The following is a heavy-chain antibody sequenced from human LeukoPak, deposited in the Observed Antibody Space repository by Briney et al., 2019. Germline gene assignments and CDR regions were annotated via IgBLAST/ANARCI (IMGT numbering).Heavy chain of an antibody. CDR2: IKQDGSEK. CDR3: ARESDSSGYYGIDY. Sequence: GGSLRLSCAASAFTFSDYYMRWIRQAPGKGLEWVANIKQDGSEKYYVDSVKGRFTISRDNAKNSLYLQMNSLRAEDTAVYYCARESDSSGYYGIDYWGQGTLVTVSS. J-gene: IGHJ4*02. CDR1: AFTFSDYY. D-gene: IGHD3-22*01. V-gene: IGHV3-7*05.